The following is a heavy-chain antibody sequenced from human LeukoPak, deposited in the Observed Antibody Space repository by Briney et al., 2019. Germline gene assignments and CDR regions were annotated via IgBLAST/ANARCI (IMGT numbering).Heavy chain of an antibody. J-gene: IGHJ4*02. CDR2: INHSGST. CDR3: ARGGRLGYCSGGSCYAY. Sequence: SETLSLTCAVYGGSFSGYYWSWIRQPPGKGLEWIGEINHSGSTNYNPSLKGRVTISVDTSKNQFSLKPSSVTAADTAVYYCARGGRLGYCSGGSCYAYWGQGTLVTVSS. D-gene: IGHD2-15*01. CDR1: GGSFSGYY. V-gene: IGHV4-34*01.